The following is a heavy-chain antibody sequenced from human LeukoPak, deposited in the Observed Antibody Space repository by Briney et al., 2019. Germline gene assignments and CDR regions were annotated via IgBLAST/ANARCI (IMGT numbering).Heavy chain of an antibody. CDR1: RFTFSSYS. D-gene: IGHD2-2*01. J-gene: IGHJ4*02. CDR3: AKEEVLGYCSSTSCYDGVDY. CDR2: ISSSSTTI. V-gene: IGHV3-48*01. Sequence: GGSLRLSCAASRFTFSSYSMNWVRQAPGKGLEWVSCISSSSTTIYYADSVKGRFTISRDNSKNTLYLQMNSLRAEDTAVYYCAKEEVLGYCSSTSCYDGVDYWGQGTLVTVSS.